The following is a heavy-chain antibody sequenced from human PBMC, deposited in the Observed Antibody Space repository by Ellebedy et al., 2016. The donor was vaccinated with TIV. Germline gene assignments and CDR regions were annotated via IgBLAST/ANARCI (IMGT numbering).Heavy chain of an antibody. J-gene: IGHJ6*02. D-gene: IGHD3-22*01. CDR1: GGSISSYY. Sequence: SETLSLTCTVSGGSISSYYWSWIRQPPGKGLEWIGYIYYSGSTNYNPSLKSRVTISVDTSKNQFSLKLSSVTAADTAVYYCARDHYYDTGYGMDVWGQGTTVTVSS. CDR2: IYYSGST. V-gene: IGHV4-59*01. CDR3: ARDHYYDTGYGMDV.